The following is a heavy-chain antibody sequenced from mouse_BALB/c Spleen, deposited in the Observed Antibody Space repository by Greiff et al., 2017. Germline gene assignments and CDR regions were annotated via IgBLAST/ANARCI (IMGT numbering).Heavy chain of an antibody. CDR2: ISDGGSYT. CDR1: GFTFSDYY. V-gene: IGHV5-4*02. CDR3: AREGEYGKGAMDY. D-gene: IGHD2-10*02. Sequence: EVKLVESGGGLVKPGGSLKLSCAASGFTFSDYYMYWVRQTPEKRLEWVATISDGGSYTYYPDSVKGRFTISRDNAKNNLYLQMSSLKSEDTAMYYCAREGEYGKGAMDYWGQGTSVTVSS. J-gene: IGHJ4*01.